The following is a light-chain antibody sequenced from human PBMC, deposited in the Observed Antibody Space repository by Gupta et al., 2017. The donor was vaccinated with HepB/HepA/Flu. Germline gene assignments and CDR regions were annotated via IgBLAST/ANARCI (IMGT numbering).Light chain of an antibody. V-gene: IGLV3-19*01. J-gene: IGLJ2*01. CDR2: GKN. Sequence: SSELTQDPDVSVALGQTVRIPCQGDSLRSYYASWYQQKPGQDPVLVIYGKNNRPSGIPDRFSGSSSGNTASLTITGAQAEDEADYYCNSRDSSGNHLVFGGGTKLTVL. CDR1: SLRSYY. CDR3: NSRDSSGNHLV.